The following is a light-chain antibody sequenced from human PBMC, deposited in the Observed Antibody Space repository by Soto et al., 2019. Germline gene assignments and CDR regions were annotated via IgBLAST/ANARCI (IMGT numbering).Light chain of an antibody. J-gene: IGLJ2*01. CDR1: SSDVGGYNY. CDR2: DVS. V-gene: IGLV2-14*01. Sequence: QSALTQPASVSGSPGQSITISCTGTSSDVGGYNYVSWYQLHPGKGPKVLIFDVSKRPSGVSNRFTGSKSGNTASLTISGLKPEDEAEYYCTSYTSSRTLVFGGGTKLTVL. CDR3: TSYTSSRTLV.